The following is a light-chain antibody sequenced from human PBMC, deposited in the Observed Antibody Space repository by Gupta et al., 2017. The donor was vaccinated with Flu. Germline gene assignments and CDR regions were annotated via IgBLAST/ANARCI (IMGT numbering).Light chain of an antibody. J-gene: IGLJ3*02. V-gene: IGLV8-61*01. CDR2: NNN. CDR1: SGSVSSSHY. Sequence: QTVVTQEPSFSVSPGGTVTLTCGLTSGSVSSSHYPSWYLQTPGQAHRLLFYNNNTRSAGVPGLFSGSIRGNTAALTITGAQADDASDYYCILHVGCGIWVFGGGTKLTVL. CDR3: ILHVGCGIWV.